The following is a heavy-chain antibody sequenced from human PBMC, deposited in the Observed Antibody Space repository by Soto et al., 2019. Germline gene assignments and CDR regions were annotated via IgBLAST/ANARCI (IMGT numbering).Heavy chain of an antibody. CDR1: GGSISSGDYY. V-gene: IGHV4-30-4*01. Sequence: SETLSLTCTVSGGSISSGDYYWSWIRQPPGKGLEWIGYIYYSGSTYYNPSLKSRVTISVDTSKNQFSLKLSSVTAADTAVYYCARVGVGYCISTSCYAGRWFDPWGQGTLVPVSS. CDR3: ARVGVGYCISTSCYAGRWFDP. CDR2: IYYSGST. D-gene: IGHD2-2*01. J-gene: IGHJ5*02.